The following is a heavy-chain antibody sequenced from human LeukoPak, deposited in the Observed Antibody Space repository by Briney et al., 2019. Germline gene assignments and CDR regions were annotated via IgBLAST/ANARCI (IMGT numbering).Heavy chain of an antibody. CDR1: GFTFSSHT. V-gene: IGHV3-23*01. CDR2: ISNSGGST. CDR3: AKGRGLVSPDDH. J-gene: IGHJ4*02. Sequence: TGGSLRLSCAASGFTFSSHTMTWVRQAPGKGLEWVSAISNSGGSTYYADSVKGRFTISRDNSKNTLYLQMNSLKAEDTAVYYCAKGRGLVSPDDHWGQGTLVTVSS. D-gene: IGHD3/OR15-3a*01.